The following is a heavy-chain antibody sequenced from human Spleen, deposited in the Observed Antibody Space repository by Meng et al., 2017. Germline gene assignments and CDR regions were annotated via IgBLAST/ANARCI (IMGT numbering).Heavy chain of an antibody. D-gene: IGHD3-9*01. CDR3: ARVLRYFDWSKGPFDY. J-gene: IGHJ4*02. CDR2: INPNSGGT. Sequence: ASVKVSCKASGYTFTGYYMHWVRQAPGQGLEWMGRINPNSGGTNSAQKFQGRVTMTGDTSISTAYMELSGLRSDDTAVYYCARVLRYFDWSKGPFDYWGQGTLVTVSS. CDR1: GYTFTGYY. V-gene: IGHV1-2*06.